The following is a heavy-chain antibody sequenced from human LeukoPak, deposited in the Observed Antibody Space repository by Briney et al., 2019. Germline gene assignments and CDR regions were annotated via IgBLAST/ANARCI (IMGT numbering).Heavy chain of an antibody. J-gene: IGHJ4*02. V-gene: IGHV3-23*01. CDR1: GFTVSSNY. CDR3: ANSRITMVRGVIPTGVGDFDY. CDR2: ISGSGGST. D-gene: IGHD3-10*01. Sequence: GGSLRLFCAASGFTVSSNYMSWVRQAPGKGLEWVSVISGSGGSTYYADSVKGRFTISRDNSKNTLYLQMNSLRAEDTAVYYCANSRITMVRGVIPTGVGDFDYWGQGTLVTVSS.